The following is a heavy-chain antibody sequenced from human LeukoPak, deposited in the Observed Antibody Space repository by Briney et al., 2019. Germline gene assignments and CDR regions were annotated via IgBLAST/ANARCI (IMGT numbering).Heavy chain of an antibody. CDR2: IIPIFGTA. V-gene: IGHV1-69*05. CDR3: ARVATDGGTYYYYMDV. D-gene: IGHD2-15*01. J-gene: IGHJ6*03. Sequence: ASVKVSCKASGGTFSSYAISWVRQAPGQGLEWMGGIIPIFGTANYAQKFQGRVTITTDESTSTAYMELSSLRSEDTAVYYCARVATDGGTYYYYMDVWGKGTTVTVSS. CDR1: GGTFSSYA.